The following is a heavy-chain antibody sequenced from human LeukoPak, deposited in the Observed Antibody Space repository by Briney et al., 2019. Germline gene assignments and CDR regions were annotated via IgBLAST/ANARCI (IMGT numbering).Heavy chain of an antibody. D-gene: IGHD3-16*02. CDR2: ISGSGGST. CDR3: ARVPYDYVWGSYRPSYYFDY. CDR1: GFTFSSYA. V-gene: IGHV3-23*01. J-gene: IGHJ4*02. Sequence: GGSRRLSCAASGFTFSSYAMSWVRQAPGKGLEWVSAISGSGGSTYYADSVKGRFTISRDNSKNTLYLQMNSLRAEDTAVYYCARVPYDYVWGSYRPSYYFDYWGQGTLVTVSS.